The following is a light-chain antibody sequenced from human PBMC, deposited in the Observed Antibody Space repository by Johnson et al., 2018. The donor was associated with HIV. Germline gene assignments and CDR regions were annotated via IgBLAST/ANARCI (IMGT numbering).Light chain of an antibody. Sequence: QSVLTQPPSVSAAPGQKVTISCSGSNSNIGNNYVSWYQQVPGTAPKLLIYENNKRPSGIPARFSGSRSGTSATLAITGLQTGDEADYYCGAWDSSLSAYVFATETKVTVL. CDR2: ENN. J-gene: IGLJ1*01. CDR3: GAWDSSLSAYV. V-gene: IGLV1-51*02. CDR1: NSNIGNNY.